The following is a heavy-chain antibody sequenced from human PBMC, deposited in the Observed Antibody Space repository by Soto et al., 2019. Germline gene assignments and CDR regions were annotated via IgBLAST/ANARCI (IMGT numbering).Heavy chain of an antibody. Sequence: GGSLRLSCAASGFTFSSYGMHWVRQAPGKGLEWVAVIWYDGSNKYYADSVKGRFTISRDNSKNTLYLQMNSLRAEDTAVYYCARDSDDHDYIWGILLDYWGQGTLVTVSS. CDR2: IWYDGSNK. D-gene: IGHD3-16*01. CDR1: GFTFSSYG. J-gene: IGHJ4*02. V-gene: IGHV3-33*01. CDR3: ARDSDDHDYIWGILLDY.